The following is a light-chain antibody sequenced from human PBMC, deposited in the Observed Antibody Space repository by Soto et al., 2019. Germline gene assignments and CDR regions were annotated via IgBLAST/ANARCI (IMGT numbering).Light chain of an antibody. CDR2: GNN. Sequence: QSVLTQPPSVSGAPGQRVTISCTGSSSNIGAGYDVHWYQQLPGTAPKLLIYGNNNRPSGVPDRFSGSKSATSDSLAITGLQAEDEADYYCQSYDSSLSGWVFGAGTTLTVL. J-gene: IGLJ3*02. V-gene: IGLV1-40*01. CDR1: SSNIGAGYD. CDR3: QSYDSSLSGWV.